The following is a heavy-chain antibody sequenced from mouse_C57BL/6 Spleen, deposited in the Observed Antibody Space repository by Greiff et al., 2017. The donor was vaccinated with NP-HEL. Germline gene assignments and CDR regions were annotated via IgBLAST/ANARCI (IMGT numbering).Heavy chain of an antibody. Sequence: VQLQQSGAELVRPGTSVKVSCKASGYAFTNYLIEWVKQRPGQGLEWIGVINPGSGGTNYNEKFKGKATLTADKSSSTAYMQLSSLTSEDSAVYFCARKYYDYDGGYAMDYWGQGTSVTVSS. J-gene: IGHJ4*01. CDR3: ARKYYDYDGGYAMDY. CDR1: GYAFTNYL. D-gene: IGHD2-4*01. CDR2: INPGSGGT. V-gene: IGHV1-54*01.